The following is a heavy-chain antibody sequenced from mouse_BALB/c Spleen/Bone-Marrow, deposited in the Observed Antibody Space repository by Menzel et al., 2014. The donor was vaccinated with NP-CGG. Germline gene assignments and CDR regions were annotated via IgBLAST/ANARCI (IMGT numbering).Heavy chain of an antibody. D-gene: IGHD2-1*01. CDR3: ARGRPIYYGNLYAMDY. CDR1: GFTFSSFG. CDR2: ISSGSSTI. V-gene: IGHV5-17*02. J-gene: IGHJ4*01. Sequence: DVMLVESGGGLVQPGGSRKLSCAASGFTFSSFGMHWVRQAPEKGLEWVAYISSGSSTIYYADTVKGRFTISRDNPKNTLFLQMTSLRSEDTAMNYCARGRPIYYGNLYAMDYWGQGTSVTVSS.